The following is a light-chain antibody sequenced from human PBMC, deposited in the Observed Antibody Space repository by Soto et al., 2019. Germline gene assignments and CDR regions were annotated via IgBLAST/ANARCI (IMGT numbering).Light chain of an antibody. CDR3: QQRSTWPLT. J-gene: IGKJ4*01. CDR1: QSVSSY. V-gene: IGKV3-11*01. CDR2: DAS. Sequence: EIVLTQSPATLSLSPGERATLSCRASQSVSSYLAWYHQKPGQAPRLLIYDASNRATGIPARFSGSGSGTDFTLTISRLEPEDFAVYYCQQRSTWPLTFGGGTKVEIK.